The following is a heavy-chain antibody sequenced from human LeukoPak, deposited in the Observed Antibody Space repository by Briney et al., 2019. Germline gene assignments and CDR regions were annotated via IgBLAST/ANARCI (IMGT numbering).Heavy chain of an antibody. CDR1: GYSFTSYW. V-gene: IGHV5-51*01. J-gene: IGHJ4*02. D-gene: IGHD3-22*01. Sequence: GESLKISCKGSGYSFTSYWIGWVRQMPGKGLEWMGIIYPGDSDTRYSPSFQGQVTISADKSISAAYLQWSSLKASDTAMYYCARGYYDSSGKYQTHFDYWGQGTLVTVSS. CDR2: IYPGDSDT. CDR3: ARGYYDSSGKYQTHFDY.